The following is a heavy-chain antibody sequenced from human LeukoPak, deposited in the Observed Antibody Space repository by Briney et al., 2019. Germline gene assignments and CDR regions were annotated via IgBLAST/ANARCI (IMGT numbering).Heavy chain of an antibody. CDR1: GFTFSSYG. CDR3: ASATKIDY. V-gene: IGHV3-30*02. J-gene: IGHJ4*02. CDR2: IRYDGSNK. D-gene: IGHD5-12*01. Sequence: GGSLRLSCAASGFTFSSYGMHWVRQAPGKGLEWVAFIRYDGSNKYYADSVKGRFTISRDNAKNSLYLQMNSLRVEDTAVYYCASATKIDYWGQGTLVTVSS.